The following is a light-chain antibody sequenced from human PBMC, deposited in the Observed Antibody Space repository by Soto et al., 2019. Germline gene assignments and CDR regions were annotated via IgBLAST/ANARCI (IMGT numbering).Light chain of an antibody. Sequence: QSVLTQPASVSGSPGQSITISCTGSTSDVGSYKLVSWYQHHPGKAPKLLINEDNKRPSGVSTRFSGSKSANTASLTISGLRAEDEADYYCCSYGGRTTYVFGPGTKVTVL. CDR1: TSDVGSYKL. CDR3: CSYGGRTTYV. V-gene: IGLV2-23*01. CDR2: EDN. J-gene: IGLJ1*01.